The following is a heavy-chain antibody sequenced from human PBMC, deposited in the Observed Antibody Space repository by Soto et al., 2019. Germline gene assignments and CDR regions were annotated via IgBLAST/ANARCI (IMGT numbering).Heavy chain of an antibody. J-gene: IGHJ4*02. CDR2: ISSSGSTI. CDR3: ARVRSSSVSVRSVVSRFDY. CDR1: GFTFSDYY. Sequence: GGSLRLSCAASGFTFSDYYMSWIRQAPGKGLEWVSYISSSGSTIYYADSVKGRFTISRDNAKNSLYLQMNSLRAEDTAVYYCARVRSSSVSVRSVVSRFDYWGQGTLVTVSS. V-gene: IGHV3-11*01. D-gene: IGHD6-6*01.